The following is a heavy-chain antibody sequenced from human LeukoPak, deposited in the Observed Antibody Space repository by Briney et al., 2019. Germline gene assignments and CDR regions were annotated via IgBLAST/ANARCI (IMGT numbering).Heavy chain of an antibody. Sequence: ASVKVSCKASVYTFTSYDINWVRQATGQGLEWMGWMNPNSGNTGYAQKFQGRVTMTRNTSISTAYMELSSLRSEDTAVYYCARDLYSGWYLSYWGQGTLVTVSS. CDR1: VYTFTSYD. V-gene: IGHV1-8*01. CDR2: MNPNSGNT. CDR3: ARDLYSGWYLSY. J-gene: IGHJ4*02. D-gene: IGHD6-19*01.